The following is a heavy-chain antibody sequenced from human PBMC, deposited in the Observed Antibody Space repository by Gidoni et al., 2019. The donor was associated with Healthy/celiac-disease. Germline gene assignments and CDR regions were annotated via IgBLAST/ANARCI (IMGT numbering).Heavy chain of an antibody. J-gene: IGHJ4*02. D-gene: IGHD5-18*01. Sequence: EVQLLESGGGLVQPGGSLRLSCAASGFTFSSYAMSWVRQAPGKGLEWVAAISGSGGSTYYADSVKGRFTISRDNSKNTLYLQMNSLRAEDTAVYYCANSYGPNEFFDYWGQGTLVTVSS. CDR1: GFTFSSYA. CDR3: ANSYGPNEFFDY. V-gene: IGHV3-23*01. CDR2: ISGSGGST.